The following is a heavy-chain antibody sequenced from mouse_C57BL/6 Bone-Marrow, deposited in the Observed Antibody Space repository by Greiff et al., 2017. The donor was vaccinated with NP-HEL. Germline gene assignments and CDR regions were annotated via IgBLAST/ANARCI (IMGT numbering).Heavy chain of an antibody. CDR2: IWSGGST. J-gene: IGHJ3*01. CDR3: AKEGSGYRFAY. CDR1: GFSLTSYG. Sequence: VKLMESGPGLVQPSQSLSITCTVSGFSLTSYGVHWVRQSPGKGLEWLGVIWSGGSTDYNAAFISRLSISKDNSKSQVFFKMNSLQADDTAIYYCAKEGSGYRFAYWGQGTLVTVSA. V-gene: IGHV2-2*01. D-gene: IGHD3-2*02.